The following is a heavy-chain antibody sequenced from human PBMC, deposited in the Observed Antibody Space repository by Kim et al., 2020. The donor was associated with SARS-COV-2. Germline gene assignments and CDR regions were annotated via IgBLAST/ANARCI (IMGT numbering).Heavy chain of an antibody. CDR2: ISYDGSNK. CDR3: ARDLESSGYYYNGDY. CDR1: GFTFSSYA. V-gene: IGHV3-30*04. J-gene: IGHJ4*02. Sequence: GGSLRLSCAASGFTFSSYAMHWVRQAPGKGLEWVAVISYDGSNKYYADSVKGRFTISRDNSKNTLYLQMNSLRAEDTAVYYCARDLESSGYYYNGDYWGQGTLVTVSS. D-gene: IGHD3-22*01.